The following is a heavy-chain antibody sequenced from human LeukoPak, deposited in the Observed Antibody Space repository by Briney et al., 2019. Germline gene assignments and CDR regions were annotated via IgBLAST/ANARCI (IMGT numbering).Heavy chain of an antibody. V-gene: IGHV1-3*01. CDR3: ARDVGDCSGGSCYSGVGWYFDL. Sequence: ASVKVSCKASGYTFTSYAMHWVRQAPGQRPEWMGWINAGNGNTKYSQKFQGRVTITRDTSASTAYMELSSLRSEDTAVYYCARDVGDCSGGSCYSGVGWYFDLWGRGTLVTVSS. CDR1: GYTFTSYA. J-gene: IGHJ2*01. CDR2: INAGNGNT. D-gene: IGHD2-15*01.